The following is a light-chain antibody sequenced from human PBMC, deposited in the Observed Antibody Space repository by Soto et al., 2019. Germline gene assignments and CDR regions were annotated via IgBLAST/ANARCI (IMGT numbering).Light chain of an antibody. CDR3: QQYNSWLWT. CDR2: GAS. V-gene: IGKV3-15*01. Sequence: ETVMTQSPATLSVSPGERATLACRASQSVNSNLACYQQKLGQAPRVLIYGASTRATGIPARFSGSGSGTEFTLIISSLQSEDSAVYYCQQYNSWLWTFGQGTKVDIK. CDR1: QSVNSN. J-gene: IGKJ1*01.